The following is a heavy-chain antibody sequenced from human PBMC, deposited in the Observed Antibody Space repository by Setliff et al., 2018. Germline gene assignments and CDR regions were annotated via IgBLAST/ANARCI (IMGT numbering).Heavy chain of an antibody. D-gene: IGHD6-19*01. J-gene: IGHJ6*03. CDR2: IYIGGSA. CDR1: GGSTSSYY. Sequence: KPSETLSLTCTVSGGSTSSYYWSWIRQPAGKGLEWIGHIYIGGSANYNPSLKSRVTMSIDTSENQFSLKLNSVTAADMAVYYCAREQWLDPPGYYYMDVWAKGTTVTVSS. V-gene: IGHV4-4*07. CDR3: AREQWLDPPGYYYMDV.